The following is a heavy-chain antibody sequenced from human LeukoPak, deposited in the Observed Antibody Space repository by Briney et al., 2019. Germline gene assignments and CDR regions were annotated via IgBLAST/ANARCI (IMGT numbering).Heavy chain of an antibody. D-gene: IGHD3-16*01. J-gene: IGHJ4*02. Sequence: GSLRLSCSGSGFTFSNYPMDLVRPAPGKGLEYVSAISTDGGSTYYADSVKGRFSISRDNSKNTLYLQMSSLRAEDTAVYYCVKDLRVGGDYWGQGTLVTVSS. CDR2: ISTDGGST. CDR3: VKDLRVGGDY. V-gene: IGHV3-64D*06. CDR1: GFTFSNYP.